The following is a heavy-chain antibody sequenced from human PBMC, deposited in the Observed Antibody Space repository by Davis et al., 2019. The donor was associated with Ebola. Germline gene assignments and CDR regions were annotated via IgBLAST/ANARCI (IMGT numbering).Heavy chain of an antibody. V-gene: IGHV3-69-1*01. J-gene: IGHJ4*02. CDR3: ATTPQYSSGQNKPFDY. CDR2: IIGSGYR. Sequence: GESLKISCAASGFRFSDYNMSWIRQAPGKGLEWLSCIIGSGYRYYADSVKGRFTISRDNANNLFYLQMNSLRAEDTAVYYYATTPQYSSGQNKPFDYWGQGTLVTVSS. CDR1: GFRFSDYN. D-gene: IGHD6-19*01.